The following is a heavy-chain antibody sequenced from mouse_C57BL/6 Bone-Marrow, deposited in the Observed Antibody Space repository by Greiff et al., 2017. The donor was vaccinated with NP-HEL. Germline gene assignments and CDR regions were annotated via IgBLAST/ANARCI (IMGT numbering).Heavy chain of an antibody. D-gene: IGHD1-1*01. J-gene: IGHJ2*01. CDR2: IIPSYGGT. CDR1: GYTFTSYW. CDR3: TRVVITTVAFDY. Sequence: QVQLQQPGTELVKPGASVKLSCKASGYTFTSYWMHWVKQRPGQGLEWIGNIIPSYGGTNYNEMFKSKATLTVDKYSSTANMQISILTSEDSAVNYCTRVVITTVAFDYWGQGTTLTVSS. V-gene: IGHV1-53*01.